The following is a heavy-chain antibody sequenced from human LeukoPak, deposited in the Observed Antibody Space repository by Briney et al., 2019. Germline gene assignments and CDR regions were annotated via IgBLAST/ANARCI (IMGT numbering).Heavy chain of an antibody. D-gene: IGHD1-20*01. Sequence: GGSLRLSCAASGFTFSDYYMSWIRQAPGKGLEWVSYISSSGSTLYYADSVKGRITISRDNAKNSLYLQMDSLRAEDTAVYYCARRRYNWNAIDYWGQGTLVTVSS. V-gene: IGHV3-11*01. CDR2: ISSSGSTL. CDR3: ARRRYNWNAIDY. CDR1: GFTFSDYY. J-gene: IGHJ4*02.